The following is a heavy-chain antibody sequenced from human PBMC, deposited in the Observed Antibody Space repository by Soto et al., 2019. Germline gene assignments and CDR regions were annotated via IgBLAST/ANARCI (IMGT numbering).Heavy chain of an antibody. CDR2: IRSKADSYAT. CDR3: SSLSPEDMIRT. D-gene: IGHD2-15*01. V-gene: IGHV3-73*02. CDR1: GFTFSDSP. J-gene: IGHJ5*02. Sequence: EVQLVESGGGLVQPGGSLKLSCTASGFTFSDSPMHWVRQASGKGLEWVGRIRSKADSYATAYGASVKGRFTITRDDSKNTAYLQMNSRKTEDAAVYYFSSLSPEDMIRTWGQGTLVTVSS.